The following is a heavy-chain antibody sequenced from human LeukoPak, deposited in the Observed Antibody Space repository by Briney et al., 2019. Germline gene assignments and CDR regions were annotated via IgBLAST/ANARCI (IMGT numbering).Heavy chain of an antibody. CDR2: INHSGST. CDR3: ARVKRGSRGAFDI. Sequence: SETLSLTCAVYGGSFSGYYWSWIRQPSGKGLEWIGEINHSGSTNYSPSLKSRVTISVDTSKNQFSLKLSSVTAADTAVYYCARVKRGSRGAFDIWGQGTMVTVSS. J-gene: IGHJ3*02. CDR1: GGSFSGYY. V-gene: IGHV4-34*01. D-gene: IGHD6-25*01.